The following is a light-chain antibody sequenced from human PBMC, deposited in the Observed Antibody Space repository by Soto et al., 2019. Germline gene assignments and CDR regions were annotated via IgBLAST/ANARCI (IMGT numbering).Light chain of an antibody. J-gene: IGKJ5*01. CDR1: QSVSSY. CDR2: DAS. Sequence: EIVLTQSPATLSLSPGERATLSCRASQSVSSYLAWYQQKPGQAPRLLIYDASNRATGIPARFSGSGSGTDFTPTISSLEPEDFAVYYCQHRSNLPPTITFGQGTRLEIK. CDR3: QHRSNLPPTIT. V-gene: IGKV3-11*01.